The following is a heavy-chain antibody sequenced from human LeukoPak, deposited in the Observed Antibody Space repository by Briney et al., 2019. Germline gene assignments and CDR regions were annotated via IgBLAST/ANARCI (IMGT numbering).Heavy chain of an antibody. Sequence: SETLSLTCTVSGGSISSYYWSWIRQPPGKGLERIGYIYYSGSTNYNPSLKSRVTISVDTSKNQFSLKLSSVTAADTAVYYCARSTYLVHCSSTSCYRGGYYYYGMDVWGQGTMVTVSS. J-gene: IGHJ6*02. V-gene: IGHV4-59*01. D-gene: IGHD2-2*01. CDR1: GGSISSYY. CDR3: ARSTYLVHCSSTSCYRGGYYYYGMDV. CDR2: IYYSGST.